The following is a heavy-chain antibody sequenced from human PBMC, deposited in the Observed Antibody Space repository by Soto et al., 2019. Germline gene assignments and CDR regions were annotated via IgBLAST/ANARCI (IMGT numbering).Heavy chain of an antibody. CDR3: ARHGPLSNNWNQLDY. V-gene: IGHV4-39*01. D-gene: IGHD1-1*01. CDR2: IYYSGST. Sequence: SETLSLTCTVSGGSISSSSYYWGWIRQPPGKGLEWIGNIYYSGSTYYNPSLKSRVTISVDTSKNHFSLKLSSVTAADTAVYYCARHGPLSNNWNQLDYWGQGALVTVSS. CDR1: GGSISSSSYY. J-gene: IGHJ4*02.